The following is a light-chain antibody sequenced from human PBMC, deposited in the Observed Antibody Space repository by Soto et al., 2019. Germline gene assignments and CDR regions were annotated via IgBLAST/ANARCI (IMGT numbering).Light chain of an antibody. J-gene: IGKJ3*01. CDR1: QSVSSY. V-gene: IGKV3-11*01. Sequence: EIVLTQSTATLSLSPGERATLSCRASQSVSSYLAWYQQKPGQAPRLLIYDASNRATGIPARFSGSGSVTDFTLTTSSLQPEEFAVYYCQQRSNWPLFAFGPGTKVDIK. CDR3: QQRSNWPLFA. CDR2: DAS.